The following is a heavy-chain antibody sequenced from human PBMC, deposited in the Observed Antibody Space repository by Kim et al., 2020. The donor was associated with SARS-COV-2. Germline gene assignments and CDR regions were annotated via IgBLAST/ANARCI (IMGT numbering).Heavy chain of an antibody. V-gene: IGHV4-34*01. D-gene: IGHD3-3*01. CDR1: GGSFSGYY. CDR2: INHSGST. J-gene: IGHJ5*02. CDR3: ARGNPVRFLEWLRWFDP. Sequence: SETLSLTCAVYGGSFSGYYWSWIRQPPGKGLEWIGEINHSGSTNYNPSLKSRVTISVDTSKNQFSLKLSSVTAADTAVYYCARGNPVRFLEWLRWFDPWGQGTLVSVSS.